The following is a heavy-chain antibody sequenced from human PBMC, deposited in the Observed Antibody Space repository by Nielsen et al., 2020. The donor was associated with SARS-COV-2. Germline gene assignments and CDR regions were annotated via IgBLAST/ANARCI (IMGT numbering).Heavy chain of an antibody. J-gene: IGHJ4*02. V-gene: IGHV3-23*01. Sequence: GRSLRLSCAASGFTFSSYAMSWVRQAPGKGLEWVSAISGSGGSTYYADSVKGRFTISRDNSKNTLYLQMNSLRAEDTAVYYCAKDREYYDPSYYFDYWGQGTLVTVSS. D-gene: IGHD3-22*01. CDR3: AKDREYYDPSYYFDY. CDR1: GFTFSSYA. CDR2: ISGSGGST.